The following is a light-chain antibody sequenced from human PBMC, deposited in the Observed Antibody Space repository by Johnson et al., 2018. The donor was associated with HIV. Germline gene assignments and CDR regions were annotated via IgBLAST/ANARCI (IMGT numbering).Light chain of an antibody. CDR1: SSNIGSNY. CDR2: ENN. Sequence: QSVLTQPPSVSAAPGREVTISCSGSSSNIGSNYVSWYQQLPGTAPKLLIYENNKRPSGIPDRFSGSTSGTSATLGITGLQTGDEADYYCGTWDSSLSAGVFGTGTTVIVL. CDR3: GTWDSSLSAGV. J-gene: IGLJ1*01. V-gene: IGLV1-51*02.